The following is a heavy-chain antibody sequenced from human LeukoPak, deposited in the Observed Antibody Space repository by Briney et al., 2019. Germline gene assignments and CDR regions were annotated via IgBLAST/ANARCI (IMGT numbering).Heavy chain of an antibody. V-gene: IGHV3-9*01. CDR2: ISWNSGSI. D-gene: IGHD2-2*01. CDR1: GFTFDDYA. CDR3: AKDLPAAAMGPHY. Sequence: GGSLRLSCAASGFTFDDYAMHWVRQAPGKGLEWVSGISWNSGSIGYADSVKGRFTISRDNAKKSLYLQMNSLRAEDTALYYCAKDLPAAAMGPHYWGQGTLVTVSS. J-gene: IGHJ4*02.